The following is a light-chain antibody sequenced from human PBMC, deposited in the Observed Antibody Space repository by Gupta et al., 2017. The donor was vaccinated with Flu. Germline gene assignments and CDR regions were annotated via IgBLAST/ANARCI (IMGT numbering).Light chain of an antibody. CDR2: CKS. Sequence: QSVLTQPPAVSGAPCQRVTISCTGSSSNIGSGYDVPCYKQLPATDTKRLIVCKSNRPSGVPDRFLSYTAGTYASTQTIVVQAEDVVVDYCRSSKTCVRGLLLGGGTKLTVL. CDR3: RSSKTCVRGLL. J-gene: IGLJ2*01. V-gene: IGLV1-40*01. CDR1: SSNIGSGYD.